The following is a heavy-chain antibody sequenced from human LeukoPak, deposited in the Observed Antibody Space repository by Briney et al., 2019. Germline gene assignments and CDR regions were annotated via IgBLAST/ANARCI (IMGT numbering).Heavy chain of an antibody. CDR3: ARDPTMVRGVIIYYGMDV. V-gene: IGHV4-34*01. J-gene: IGHJ6*02. Sequence: SETLSLTCAVYGGSFSGYYWSWIRQPPGKGLEWIGEINHSGSTNYNPSLKSRVTISVDTSKNQFSLKLSSVTAADTAVYYCARDPTMVRGVIIYYGMDVWGQGTTVTVSS. CDR1: GGSFSGYY. D-gene: IGHD3-10*01. CDR2: INHSGST.